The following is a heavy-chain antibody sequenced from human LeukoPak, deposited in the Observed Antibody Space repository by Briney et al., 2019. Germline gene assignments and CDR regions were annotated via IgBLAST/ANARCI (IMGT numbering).Heavy chain of an antibody. CDR3: ARVATVSWFDP. Sequence: GGSLRLSCAASGFTFSSYAMSWVRQAPGKGLEWVSSISSSSSYIYYADSVKGRFTISRDNAKNSLYLQMNSLRAEDTAVYYCARVATVSWFDPWGQGTLVTVSS. D-gene: IGHD5-12*01. CDR1: GFTFSSYA. V-gene: IGHV3-21*01. J-gene: IGHJ5*02. CDR2: ISSSSSYI.